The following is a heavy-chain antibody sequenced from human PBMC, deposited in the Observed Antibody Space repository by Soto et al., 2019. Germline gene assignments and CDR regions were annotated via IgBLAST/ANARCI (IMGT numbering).Heavy chain of an antibody. CDR2: ISGSCGST. CDR3: AKDPPFVAARPFLLGY. V-gene: IGHV3-23*01. Sequence: GGSLRLSCAASGFTFSSYAMSWVRQAPGKGLEWVSAISGSCGSTYQADSVKGRFINSRDKSKNTLYLQMNSLRAEDTAVYYCAKDPPFVAARPFLLGYWGQGTLVTVSS. D-gene: IGHD6-6*01. CDR1: GFTFSSYA. J-gene: IGHJ4*02.